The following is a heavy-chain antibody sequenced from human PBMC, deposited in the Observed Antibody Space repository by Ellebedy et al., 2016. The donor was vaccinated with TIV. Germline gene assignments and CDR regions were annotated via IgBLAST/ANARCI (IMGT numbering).Heavy chain of an antibody. J-gene: IGHJ4*02. CDR2: ISSTSRYK. CDR1: GFTFSDYY. V-gene: IGHV3-11*03. CDR3: AKARGSSYGQFDY. Sequence: GESLKISCAASGFTFSDYYMSWIRQAPGKGLEWVSYISSTSRYKNYADSVKGRFTISRDNAKNSLYLQMNTLRTEDTAVYYCAKARGSSYGQFDYWGQGTLVTVSS. D-gene: IGHD5-18*01.